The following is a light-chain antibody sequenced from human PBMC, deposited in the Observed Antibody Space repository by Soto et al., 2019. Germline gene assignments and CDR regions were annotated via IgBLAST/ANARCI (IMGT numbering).Light chain of an antibody. CDR1: QSVTYN. CDR3: QQYNDWLWT. J-gene: IGKJ1*01. V-gene: IGKV3-15*01. CDR2: GAP. Sequence: TMMTHSAATVYDSPRERLTLYCRATQSVTYNLAWYQQKPGQAPRLLIYGAPTRATGIPARFSGRGSGTEFSLTITSLQSEDFAVYYCQQYNDWLWTFGQGTKVDI.